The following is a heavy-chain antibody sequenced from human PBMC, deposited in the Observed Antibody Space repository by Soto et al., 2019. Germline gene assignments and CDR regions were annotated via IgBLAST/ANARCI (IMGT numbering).Heavy chain of an antibody. Sequence: VQLLESGGGLVQPGRSLRLSCEASGFTFRNYGMHWVRQTPVKGLEWVAGIQYDGSKKYYAESVKGRFTISRDNSKNTLYLEIDSLRAEDTAVYYCAKDLEVVGANRWGYDSWGQGTLVTVSS. CDR2: IQYDGSKK. CDR1: GFTFRNYG. CDR3: AKDLEVVGANRWGYDS. V-gene: IGHV3-33*06. J-gene: IGHJ5*01. D-gene: IGHD1-26*01.